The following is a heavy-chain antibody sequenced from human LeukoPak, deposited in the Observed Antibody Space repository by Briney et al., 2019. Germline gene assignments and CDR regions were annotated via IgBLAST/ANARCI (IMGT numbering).Heavy chain of an antibody. Sequence: GGSLRLSCAASGFTFSDYYMSWIRQAPGKGLEWVSYISSSGSTIYYADSVKGRFTISRDNAKNSLYLQMNSLRAEDTAVYYCARGLRYYDFWSGYPGAWFDPWGQGTLVTVSS. CDR2: ISSSGSTI. V-gene: IGHV3-11*01. CDR3: ARGLRYYDFWSGYPGAWFDP. CDR1: GFTFSDYY. D-gene: IGHD3-3*01. J-gene: IGHJ5*02.